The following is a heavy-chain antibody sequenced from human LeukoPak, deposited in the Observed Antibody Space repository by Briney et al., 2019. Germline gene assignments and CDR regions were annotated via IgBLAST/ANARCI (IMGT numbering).Heavy chain of an antibody. J-gene: IGHJ4*02. V-gene: IGHV4-59*01. CDR3: ARDDGPSMTRTSTWYLH. CDR2: IYYSGST. D-gene: IGHD6-13*01. CDR1: GGSISNSY. Sequence: PSETLSLTCTVSGGSISNSYWSWIRQPPGKGLEWIGYIYYSGSTSYNPSLKSRVTISLDTSKNQFSLKLSSVTAADTAVYFCARDDGPSMTRTSTWYLHWGQGTLVTVSS.